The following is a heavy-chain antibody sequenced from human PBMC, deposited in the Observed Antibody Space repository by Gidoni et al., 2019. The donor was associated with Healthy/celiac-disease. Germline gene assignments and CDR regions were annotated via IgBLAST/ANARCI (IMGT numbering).Heavy chain of an antibody. CDR3: TRVFEPVPAEAFDY. CDR1: GFTFGDYA. D-gene: IGHD2-2*01. CDR2: IRTKAYGGTT. Sequence: EVQLVESGGGLVQPGRSLRLSCTAPGFTFGDYAMSWVRQAPGKGLEWVGFIRTKAYGGTTEYAASVKGRFTISRDDSKGIAYLQMNSLKTEDTAVYYCTRVFEPVPAEAFDYWGQGTLVTVSS. V-gene: IGHV3-49*04. J-gene: IGHJ4*02.